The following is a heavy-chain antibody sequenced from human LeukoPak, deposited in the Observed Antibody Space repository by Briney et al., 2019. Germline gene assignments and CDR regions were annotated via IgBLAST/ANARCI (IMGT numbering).Heavy chain of an antibody. V-gene: IGHV1-2*02. CDR2: INPNSGGT. Sequence: PGGSLRLSCAASGFTVSNSGIHWVRQAPGQGLEWMGWINPNSGGTNYAQKFQGRVTMTRDTSISTAYMELSRLRSDDTAVYYCARDIGITIFGVVIRSDYYYGMDVWGQGTTVTVSS. CDR3: ARDIGITIFGVVIRSDYYYGMDV. D-gene: IGHD3-3*01. CDR1: GFTVSNSG. J-gene: IGHJ6*02.